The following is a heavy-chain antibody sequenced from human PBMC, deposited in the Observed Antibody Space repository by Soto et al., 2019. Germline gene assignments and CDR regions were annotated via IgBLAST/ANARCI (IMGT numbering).Heavy chain of an antibody. CDR3: ARGNYYDSSDYSYAMDV. CDR2: INPSGGST. Sequence: EASVKVSCKASGYTFTSYYMHWVRQAPGQGLEWMGIINPSGGSTSYAQKFQGRVTMTRDTSTSTVYMELSSLRSEDTAVYYCARGNYYDSSDYSYAMDVWGQGTTVTVSS. CDR1: GYTFTSYY. J-gene: IGHJ6*02. D-gene: IGHD3-22*01. V-gene: IGHV1-46*01.